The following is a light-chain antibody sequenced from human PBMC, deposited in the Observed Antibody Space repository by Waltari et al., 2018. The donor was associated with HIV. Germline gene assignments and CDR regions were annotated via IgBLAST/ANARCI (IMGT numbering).Light chain of an antibody. CDR1: TSNIGSNY. CDR3: VTWDDSLRGVV. Sequence: SVVTQPPSASGTPGQRVTISCSGNTSNIGSNYVFWYQHLPGTAPNLLIHRNDQGPAGVPDRVSGATSGTSASLAISGLRSEDEADYYCVTWDDSLRGVVFGGGTKVAVL. J-gene: IGLJ2*01. CDR2: RND. V-gene: IGLV1-47*01.